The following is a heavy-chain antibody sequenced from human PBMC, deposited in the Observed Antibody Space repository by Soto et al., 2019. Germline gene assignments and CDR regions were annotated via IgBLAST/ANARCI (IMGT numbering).Heavy chain of an antibody. J-gene: IGHJ6*02. Sequence: ASVKVSCKAAGYTFTSYFITWVRQAPGQGLEWMGWISAYNGNTNYAQMLQGRVTMTTDTSTATAYMEMRSLGSDDTAIYYCARQNYYSGMDVWGQGTTVTVYS. CDR3: ARQNYYSGMDV. V-gene: IGHV1-18*01. CDR1: GYTFTSYF. CDR2: ISAYNGNT.